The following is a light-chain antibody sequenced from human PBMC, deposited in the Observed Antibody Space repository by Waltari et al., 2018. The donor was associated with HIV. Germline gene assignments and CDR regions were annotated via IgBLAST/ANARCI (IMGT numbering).Light chain of an antibody. V-gene: IGLV3-19*01. CDR1: SLRSYY. J-gene: IGLJ2*01. Sequence: SSELTQDPAVSVALGQTVRITCQGDSLRSYYASWYQEKPGQAPVLVIHGKNNRPAGIPDRFSGSSSGNTASLTITVAQAGDEADYYCNSRDSSGNHVVVGGGTKLTVL. CDR2: GKN. CDR3: NSRDSSGNHVV.